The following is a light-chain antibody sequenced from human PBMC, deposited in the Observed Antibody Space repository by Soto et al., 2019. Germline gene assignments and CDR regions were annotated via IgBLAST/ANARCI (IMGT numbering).Light chain of an antibody. Sequence: DLQMTQSPSSLSASVGDRVTITCRASQSIRNYLNWYQQTPGKAPKLLIYATSSLQSGVPSRFSGSGSGTDFTLTISSLHPEDFATYYCQQSYSILWTCGQGTKGDIK. V-gene: IGKV1-39*01. CDR3: QQSYSILWT. CDR1: QSIRNY. J-gene: IGKJ1*01. CDR2: ATS.